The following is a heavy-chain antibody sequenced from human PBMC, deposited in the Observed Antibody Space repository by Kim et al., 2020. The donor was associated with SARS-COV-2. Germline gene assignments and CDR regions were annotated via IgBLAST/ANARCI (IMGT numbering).Heavy chain of an antibody. J-gene: IGHJ5*02. Sequence: ADFVKGRFAISRDNAKNTLFLQMISLRAEDTAVYYCARKDCSGGSCAFDPWGQGTLVTVSS. V-gene: IGHV3-74*01. CDR3: ARKDCSGGSCAFDP. D-gene: IGHD2-15*01.